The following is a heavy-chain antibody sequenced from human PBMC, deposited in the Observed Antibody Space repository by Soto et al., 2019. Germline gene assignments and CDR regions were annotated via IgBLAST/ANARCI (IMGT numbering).Heavy chain of an antibody. CDR2: IYWNDDK. V-gene: IGHV2-5*01. D-gene: IGHD6-19*01. CDR1: GFSLRTSGVG. Sequence: SGPTLVNPTQTLTLTCIFSGFSLRTSGVGVGWIRRPPGKALEWLGFIYWNDDKRYSPSLKSRLTITKDTSKNQVVLTMTNMDPVATATYYCAKRGSSGWYGWFDPWGQGTLVTVSS. CDR3: AKRGSSGWYGWFDP. J-gene: IGHJ5*02.